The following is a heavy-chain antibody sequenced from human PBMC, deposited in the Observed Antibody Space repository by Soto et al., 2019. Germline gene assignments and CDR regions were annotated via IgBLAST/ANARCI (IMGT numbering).Heavy chain of an antibody. V-gene: IGHV3-30-3*01. D-gene: IGHD3-3*01. Sequence: SGGSLRLSCAASGFTFSSYAMHWVRQAPGKGLEWVAVISYDGSNKYYADSVKGRFTISRDNSKNTLYLQMNSLRAEDTAVYYCARGPMGSGYYKAYYYYGMDVWGQGTTVTVSS. CDR1: GFTFSSYA. J-gene: IGHJ6*02. CDR2: ISYDGSNK. CDR3: ARGPMGSGYYKAYYYYGMDV.